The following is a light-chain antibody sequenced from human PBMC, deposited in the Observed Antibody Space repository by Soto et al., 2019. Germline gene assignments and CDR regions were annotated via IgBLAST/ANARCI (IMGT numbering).Light chain of an antibody. J-gene: IGLJ2*01. CDR1: TSDVGAYNY. CDR3: SSYSSISYVI. CDR2: DVS. Sequence: QSVLTQPASVSGSPGQSITISCTGTTSDVGAYNYVSWYQQHPGEAPRLMIYDVSYRPSGVSNRFSGSKSGNTASLTISGLRAEDEADYYCSSYSSISYVIFGGGTKVTVL. V-gene: IGLV2-14*01.